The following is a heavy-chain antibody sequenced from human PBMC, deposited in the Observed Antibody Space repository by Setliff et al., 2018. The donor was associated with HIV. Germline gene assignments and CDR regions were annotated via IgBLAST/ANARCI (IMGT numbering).Heavy chain of an antibody. CDR1: GFTFSNYW. J-gene: IGHJ5*02. Sequence: PGGSLRFSCAASGFTFSNYWMDWVRQAPGKGLEWVATIKQDGSEIYYMDSVKGRFTISRDNARTSLFLEMRSLRDEDTAVYLCANLWELGAWGQGTLVTVSS. V-gene: IGHV3-7*03. CDR2: IKQDGSEI. D-gene: IGHD3-16*01. CDR3: ANLWELGA.